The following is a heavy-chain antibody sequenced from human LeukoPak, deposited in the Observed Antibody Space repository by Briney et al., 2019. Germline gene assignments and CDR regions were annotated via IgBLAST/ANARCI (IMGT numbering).Heavy chain of an antibody. J-gene: IGHJ4*02. CDR1: GYTFTGYY. D-gene: IGHD6-19*01. CDR2: INPNSGDT. CDR3: ARAVVGFDH. Sequence: ASVSITCKASGYTFTGYYMHWVRRAPGQGLEWMGWINPNSGDTNYAQKFQGRVTMTRDTSISTAYMELSRLRSDDTAVYYCARAVVGFDHWGQVTMDTVSS. V-gene: IGHV1-2*02.